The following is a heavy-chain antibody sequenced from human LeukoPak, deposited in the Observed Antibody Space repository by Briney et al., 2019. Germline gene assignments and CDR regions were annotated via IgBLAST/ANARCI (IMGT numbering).Heavy chain of an antibody. J-gene: IGHJ3*01. CDR2: ISSSSSYI. Sequence: PGGSLRLSCAASGFTFSSYSMNWVRQAPGKGLEWVSSISSSSSYIYYADSVKGRFTISRDNAKNSLFLQMNTLRAEDTAVYYCARDLSVAGFDFWGQGTMVTVSS. D-gene: IGHD6-19*01. CDR1: GFTFSSYS. V-gene: IGHV3-21*01. CDR3: ARDLSVAGFDF.